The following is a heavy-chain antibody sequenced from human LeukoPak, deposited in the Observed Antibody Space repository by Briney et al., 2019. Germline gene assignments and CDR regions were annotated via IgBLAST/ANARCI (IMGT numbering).Heavy chain of an antibody. D-gene: IGHD2-2*01. J-gene: IGHJ4*02. Sequence: PSETLSLTCIVSGGSISSISSNNYHWGWIRQPPGKGLEWIGSIYYSGSTYYNPSLKSRVTISVDTSKNQFSLKLSSVTAADTAVYYCAREPLKYYCSSTSCYGSWTAVGYFDYWGQGTLVTVSS. CDR2: IYYSGST. CDR3: AREPLKYYCSSTSCYGSWTAVGYFDY. CDR1: GGSISSISSNNYH. V-gene: IGHV4-39*02.